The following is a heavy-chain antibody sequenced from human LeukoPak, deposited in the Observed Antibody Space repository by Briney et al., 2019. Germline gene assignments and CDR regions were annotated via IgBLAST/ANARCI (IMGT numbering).Heavy chain of an antibody. CDR1: GGSISSYY. CDR2: IYTSGST. V-gene: IGHV4-4*07. D-gene: IGHD2-2*01. J-gene: IGHJ4*02. CDR3: ARSFVVVPAADYFDY. Sequence: SETLSLTCTVSGGSISSYYWSWIRQPAGKGLEWIGRIYTSGSTNYNPSLKSRVTMSVDTSKNQFSLKPSSVTAADTAVYYCARSFVVVPAADYFDYWGQGTLVTVSS.